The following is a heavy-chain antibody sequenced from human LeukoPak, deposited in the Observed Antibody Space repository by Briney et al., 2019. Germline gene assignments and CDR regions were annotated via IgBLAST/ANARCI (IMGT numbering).Heavy chain of an antibody. Sequence: SETLSLTCTVSGGSISSYYWSWIRQPPGKGLEWIGSIYYTGNTYYNASLKSRVTISIDTSKNQISLRLTSVTVTDTAMYYCARQTGSGLFTLPGGQGTLVTVSS. V-gene: IGHV4-59*04. D-gene: IGHD3/OR15-3a*01. CDR2: IYYTGNT. J-gene: IGHJ4*02. CDR1: GGSISSYY. CDR3: ARQTGSGLFTLP.